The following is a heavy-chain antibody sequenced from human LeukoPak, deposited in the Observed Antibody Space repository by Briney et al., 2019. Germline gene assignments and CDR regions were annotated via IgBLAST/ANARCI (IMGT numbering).Heavy chain of an antibody. CDR2: ISGPGTTT. D-gene: IGHD3-22*01. Sequence: GGSLRLSCTTSGFSFTNYAMNWVRQAPGKGLEWLSYISGPGTTTKYADSVKGRFTISRDNDKNSLYLQMNSLRAEDTAVYYCAKPPAYDSSGYYYFDYWGQGTLVTVSS. J-gene: IGHJ4*02. CDR1: GFSFTNYA. V-gene: IGHV3-48*01. CDR3: AKPPAYDSSGYYYFDY.